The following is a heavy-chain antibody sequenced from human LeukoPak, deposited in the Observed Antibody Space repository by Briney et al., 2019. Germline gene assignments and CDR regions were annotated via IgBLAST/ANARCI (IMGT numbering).Heavy chain of an antibody. CDR2: IYSSGST. CDR1: GGSIRTYD. Sequence: SETLSPTCTVSGGSIRTYDWSWIRQPPGKGLEWIGYIYSSGSTNYNPSLKSRVTISVDTSKNQFSLKLSSVTAADTAVYYCASSASGSLYDAFDIWGQGTMVTVSS. V-gene: IGHV4-59*01. D-gene: IGHD1-26*01. CDR3: ASSASGSLYDAFDI. J-gene: IGHJ3*02.